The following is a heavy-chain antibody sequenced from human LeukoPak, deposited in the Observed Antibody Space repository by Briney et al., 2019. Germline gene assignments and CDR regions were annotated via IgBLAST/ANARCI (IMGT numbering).Heavy chain of an antibody. CDR3: ARIGGGYRDY. Sequence: TLSLTCTVSGGSISSYYWSWIRQPPGKALEWLARIDWDDDKYYSTSLKTRLTISKDTSKNQVVLTMTNMDPVDTATYYCARIGGGYRDYWGQGTLVTVSS. CDR1: GGSISSYYW. J-gene: IGHJ4*02. CDR2: IDWDDDK. V-gene: IGHV2-70*11. D-gene: IGHD3-16*02.